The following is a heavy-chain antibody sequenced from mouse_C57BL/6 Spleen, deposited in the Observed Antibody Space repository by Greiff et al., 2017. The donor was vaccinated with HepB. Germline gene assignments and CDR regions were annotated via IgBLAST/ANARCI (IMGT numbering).Heavy chain of an antibody. V-gene: IGHV5-17*01. CDR1: GFTFSDYG. J-gene: IGHJ3*01. CDR3: ARPDLSWFAY. Sequence: EVQVVESGGGLVKPGGSLKLSCAASGFTFSDYGMHWVRQAPEKGLEWVAYISSGSSTIYYAATVKGRFTSSRDNAKNTLFLQMTSLRSEDAAMYYCARPDLSWFAYWGQGTLVTVSA. D-gene: IGHD2-3*01. CDR2: ISSGSSTI.